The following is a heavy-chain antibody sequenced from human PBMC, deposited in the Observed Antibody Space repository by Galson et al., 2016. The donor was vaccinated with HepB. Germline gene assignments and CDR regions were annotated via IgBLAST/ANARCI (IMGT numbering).Heavy chain of an antibody. Sequence: SLRLSCAASGFTFSSYAMHWVRQAPGKGLEWVAVILYDGSEKYYADSVKGRFTISRDNSKNTLYLQMNSLRAEDTAVYYCAREQWLVRNFDYWGQGTLVTVSS. CDR1: GFTFSSYA. D-gene: IGHD6-19*01. V-gene: IGHV3-30*04. CDR3: AREQWLVRNFDY. CDR2: ILYDGSEK. J-gene: IGHJ4*02.